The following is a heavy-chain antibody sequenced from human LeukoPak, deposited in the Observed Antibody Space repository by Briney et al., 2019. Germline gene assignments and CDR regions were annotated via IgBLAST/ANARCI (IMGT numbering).Heavy chain of an antibody. Sequence: SETLSLTCTVSGGSIRSYYLIWIRQPAGKGLEWIGRIYTSGSTNYNPSLKSRVTISVDKSKNQFSLKLSSVTAADTAVYYCARDGLPGYDSSGYYLNWGQGTLVTVSS. CDR2: IYTSGST. CDR3: ARDGLPGYDSSGYYLN. J-gene: IGHJ4*02. V-gene: IGHV4-4*07. D-gene: IGHD3-22*01. CDR1: GGSIRSYY.